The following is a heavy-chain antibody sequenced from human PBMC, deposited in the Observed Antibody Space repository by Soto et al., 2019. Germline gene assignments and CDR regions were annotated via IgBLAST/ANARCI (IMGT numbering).Heavy chain of an antibody. CDR3: ARGSSGMSY. D-gene: IGHD6-19*01. CDR2: INPDTGFT. J-gene: IGHJ4*02. V-gene: IGHV1-18*01. CDR1: GFTFTHFG. Sequence: QVQLIQSGAEVKKPGASVKVSCRASGFTFTHFGISWVRQAPGQSFEWMGWINPDTGFTKDAEKFQGRITVTSDTSTNTFYMELRSLTSDDTALYYRARGSSGMSYWGQGTLVTVSS.